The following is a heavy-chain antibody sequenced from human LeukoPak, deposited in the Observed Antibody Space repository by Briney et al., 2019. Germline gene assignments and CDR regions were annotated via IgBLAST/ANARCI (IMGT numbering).Heavy chain of an antibody. D-gene: IGHD3-10*01. CDR1: GGSISSGSYY. V-gene: IGHV4-39*07. CDR2: INHSGST. CDR3: ARGANVMVRGAIDY. J-gene: IGHJ4*02. Sequence: TSETLSLTCTVSGGSISSGSYYWSWIRQPPGKGLEWIGEINHSGSTNYNPSLKSRVTMSVDTSKNQFSLKLSSVTAADTAVYYCARGANVMVRGAIDYWGQGTLVTVSS.